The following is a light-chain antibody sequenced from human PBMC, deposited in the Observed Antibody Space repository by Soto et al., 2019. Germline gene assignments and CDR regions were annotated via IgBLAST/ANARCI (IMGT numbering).Light chain of an antibody. CDR1: QSISSW. CDR2: KAS. Sequence: DIQMTQSPSTLSGSVGDRVTITCRASQSISSWLAWYQQKPGKAPKLLIYKASSLERGVPSRFSGSGSGAEFTLTISSLQPDDFATYYCQQYNSLWTFGQGTKVDIK. J-gene: IGKJ1*01. V-gene: IGKV1-5*03. CDR3: QQYNSLWT.